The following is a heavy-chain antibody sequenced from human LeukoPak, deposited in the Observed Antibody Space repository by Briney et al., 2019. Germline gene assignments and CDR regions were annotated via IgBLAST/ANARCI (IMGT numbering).Heavy chain of an antibody. Sequence: ASVKVSCKASGYTFTSYAMHWVRQAPGQRLEWMGWINAGNGNTKYSQKFQGRVTITRDTSVSTAYMELSSLRSEDTAVYYCARAYEWELLWFGELFPDYWGQGTLVTVSS. CDR3: ARAYEWELLWFGELFPDY. CDR2: INAGNGNT. J-gene: IGHJ4*02. D-gene: IGHD3-10*01. CDR1: GYTFTSYA. V-gene: IGHV1-3*01.